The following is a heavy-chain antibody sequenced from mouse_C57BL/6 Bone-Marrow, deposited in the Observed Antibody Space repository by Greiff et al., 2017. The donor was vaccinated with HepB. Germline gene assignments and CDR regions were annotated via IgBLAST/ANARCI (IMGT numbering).Heavy chain of an antibody. CDR2: INPNNGGT. CDR3: AREGYYGSPWYFDV. J-gene: IGHJ1*03. CDR1: GYTFTDYN. Sequence: VQLKESGPELVKPGASVKMSCKASGYTFTDYNMHWVKQSHGKSLEWIGYINPNNGGTSYNQKFKGKATLTVNKSSSTAYMELRSLTSEDSAVYYCAREGYYGSPWYFDVWGTGTTVTVSS. D-gene: IGHD1-1*01. V-gene: IGHV1-22*01.